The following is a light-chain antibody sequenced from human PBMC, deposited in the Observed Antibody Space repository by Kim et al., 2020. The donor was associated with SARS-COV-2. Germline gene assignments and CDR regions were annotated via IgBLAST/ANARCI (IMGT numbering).Light chain of an antibody. CDR3: KSRDSSGNRLV. J-gene: IGLJ3*02. CDR1: SLITYS. V-gene: IGLV3-19*01. CDR2: AKN. Sequence: ALGQTVRITCQGDSLITYSASWYQQKPGQAPVLVISAKNNRTSGIPDRFSGSTSGNTVSLTITGAQAEDEADYYCKSRDSSGNRLVFGGGTQLTVL.